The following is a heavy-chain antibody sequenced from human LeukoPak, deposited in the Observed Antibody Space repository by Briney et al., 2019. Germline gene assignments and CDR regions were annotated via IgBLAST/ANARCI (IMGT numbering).Heavy chain of an antibody. CDR3: AREVRYSSSSWSVDGQNWFDP. V-gene: IGHV1-18*01. Sequence: VASVKVSCKASGYTFTSYGISWVRQAPGQGLEWMGWISAYNGNTNYAQKLQGRVTMTTDTSTSTAYMELRSLRSDDTAVYYCAREVRYSSSSWSVDGQNWFDPWGQGTLVTVSS. CDR2: ISAYNGNT. CDR1: GYTFTSYG. D-gene: IGHD6-6*01. J-gene: IGHJ5*02.